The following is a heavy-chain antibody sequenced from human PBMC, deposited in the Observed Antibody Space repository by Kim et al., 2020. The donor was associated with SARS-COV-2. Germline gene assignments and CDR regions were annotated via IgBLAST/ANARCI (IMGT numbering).Heavy chain of an antibody. CDR3: VRNVPYGDYATGLDV. Sequence: GGSLRLSCAASEVTFNINVIHWVRQAPGKGLEWLALISYDGSHKFYGDSVKGRFTVSRDNSKKTVSLQMDGLRAEDTAVYHCVRNVPYGDYATGLDVWGQGTTVTVSS. CDR1: EVTFNINV. J-gene: IGHJ6*02. CDR2: ISYDGSHK. D-gene: IGHD4-17*01. V-gene: IGHV3-30-3*01.